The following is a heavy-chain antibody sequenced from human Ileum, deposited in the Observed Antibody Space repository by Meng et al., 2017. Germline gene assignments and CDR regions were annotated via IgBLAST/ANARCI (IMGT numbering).Heavy chain of an antibody. V-gene: IGHV4-59*01. Sequence: VPPPEPGPGLGKASATLSLICRGSGASIPSTYWFWIRQPPGKGLEFIGEISNSGNTNYNPSLKSRVTISADTSKNQLSLRLNSVTAVDTALYYCARGGLPGALYSWGQGTPVTVSS. J-gene: IGHJ4*02. CDR2: ISNSGNT. CDR1: GASIPSTY. CDR3: ARGGLPGALYS. D-gene: IGHD2-2*01.